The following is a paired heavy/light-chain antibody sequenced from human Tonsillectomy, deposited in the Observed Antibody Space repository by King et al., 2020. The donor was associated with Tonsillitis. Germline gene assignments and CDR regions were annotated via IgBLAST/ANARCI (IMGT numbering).Heavy chain of an antibody. V-gene: IGHV1-69*06. J-gene: IGHJ4*02. CDR1: GGTFSSYA. CDR2: IIPIFGTA. D-gene: IGHD3-10*01. Sequence: QVQLVQSGAEVKKPGSSVRVSCKTSGGTFSSYAITWVRQAPGQGLEWMGGIIPIFGTANYAQKFQHRVTFTADKSTSTAYMELSSLRSEDTAVYYCARDRVGRYYGSGSYFDYWGQGTLVTVSS. CDR3: ARDRVGRYYGSGSYFDY.
Light chain of an antibody. V-gene: IGLV1-36*01. CDR2: FDD. Sequence: QSVLTQPPSVSEAPRQRVTISCSGSNSSIGNNAVNWYQQLPGEAPKLLIYFDDLLYSGVSDRFSGSKSGTSASLAISGLQSEDEADYYCATWDDSLNAWVFGGGTKLTVL. CDR1: NSSIGNNA. J-gene: IGLJ3*02. CDR3: ATWDDSLNAWV.